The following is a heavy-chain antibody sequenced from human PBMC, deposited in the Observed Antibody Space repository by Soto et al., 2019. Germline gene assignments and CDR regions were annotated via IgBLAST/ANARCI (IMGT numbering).Heavy chain of an antibody. CDR3: ARVPAAIWSFVFDY. CDR2: IDTSGGGT. CDR1: GLTFSRFA. D-gene: IGHD2-2*01. V-gene: IGHV3-23*01. Sequence: GGSLRLSCAASGLTFSRFAMSWVRQAPGKGLEWVSAIDTSGGGTYYADSVKGRFTISRDNAKNSLYLQMNSLRDEDTAVYYCARVPAAIWSFVFDYWGQGTLVTVSS. J-gene: IGHJ4*02.